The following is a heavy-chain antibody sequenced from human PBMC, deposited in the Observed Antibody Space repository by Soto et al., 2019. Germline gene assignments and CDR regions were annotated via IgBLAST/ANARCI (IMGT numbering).Heavy chain of an antibody. D-gene: IGHD3-10*01. Sequence: PGGSLRLSCAASGFTFSSYWMSWVRQAPGKGLEWVANIKQDGSEKYYVDSVKGRFTISRDNAKNSLYLQMNSLRAEDTAVYYCAREDTRSYGSGSYLNYYYYGMDVWGQGTMVTVSS. CDR1: GFTFSSYW. CDR2: IKQDGSEK. V-gene: IGHV3-7*03. CDR3: AREDTRSYGSGSYLNYYYYGMDV. J-gene: IGHJ6*02.